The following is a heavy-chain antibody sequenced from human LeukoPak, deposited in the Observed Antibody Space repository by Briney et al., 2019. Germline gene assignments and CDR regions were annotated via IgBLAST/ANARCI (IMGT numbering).Heavy chain of an antibody. V-gene: IGHV3-23*01. CDR2: ISGSASTT. Sequence: GGSLRLSCAASGFTFSSYAMSWVRQAPGKGLEWVSGISGSASTTYDADSVKGRFTVSRDNSKNTLYLQMNSLRAEDTAVYFCAKTQGYFDYWGQGTLVTVSS. CDR3: AKTQGYFDY. J-gene: IGHJ4*02. CDR1: GFTFSSYA.